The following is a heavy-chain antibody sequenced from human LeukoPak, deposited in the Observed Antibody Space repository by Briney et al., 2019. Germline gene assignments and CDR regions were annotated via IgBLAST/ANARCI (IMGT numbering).Heavy chain of an antibody. CDR2: IYWDDDK. V-gene: IGHV2-5*02. J-gene: IGHJ4*02. D-gene: IGHD3-3*01. CDR3: AHSREGVWSGYYTDFDY. CDR1: GFSLSTSGVG. Sequence: SGPTLVNPTQTLTLTCTFSGFSLSTSGVGVGWIRQPPGKALEWLALIYWDDDKRYSPSLKSRLTITKDTSKNQVVLTMTNMDPVDTATYYCAHSREGVWSGYYTDFDYWGQGTLVTVSS.